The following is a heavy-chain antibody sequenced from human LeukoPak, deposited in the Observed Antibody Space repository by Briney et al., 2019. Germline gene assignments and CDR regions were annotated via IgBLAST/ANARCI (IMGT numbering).Heavy chain of an antibody. CDR2: ISYDGSNK. Sequence: GALRLSCAASGFTFSSYGMHWVRQAPGKGLEWVAVISYDGSNKYYADSVKGRFTISRDNSKNTLYLQMNSLRAEDTAVYYCAKDRPRRSVVVVGHGDYWGQGTLVTVSS. CDR3: AKDRPRRSVVVVGHGDY. CDR1: GFTFSSYG. J-gene: IGHJ4*02. V-gene: IGHV3-30*18. D-gene: IGHD2-15*01.